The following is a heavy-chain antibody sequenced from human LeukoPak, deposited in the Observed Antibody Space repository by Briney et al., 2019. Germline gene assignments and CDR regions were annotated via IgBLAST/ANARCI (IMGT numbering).Heavy chain of an antibody. CDR3: ARADCSSTSCYAGGWFDH. Sequence: PSETLSLTCAVYGGSFSAYRWSWVRQPPGKGLEWVGEINHSGSTNYNPSLKSRVTISIDTSKNQFSLKLSSVTAADTAVYYCARADCSSTSCYAGGWFDHWGQGTLVTVSS. D-gene: IGHD2-2*01. CDR1: GGSFSAYR. CDR2: INHSGST. V-gene: IGHV4-34*01. J-gene: IGHJ5*02.